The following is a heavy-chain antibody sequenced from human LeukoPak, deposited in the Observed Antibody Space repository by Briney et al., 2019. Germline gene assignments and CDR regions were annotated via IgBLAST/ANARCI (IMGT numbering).Heavy chain of an antibody. V-gene: IGHV1-2*02. Sequence: ASVKVSCKASGYSFTGYCIHWVRQAPGQGLEWMGWINPNSGGTTYAQQFQGRVTMTRDTSISTVYMEQTRLGSDDTAVYYCARDSGSSSWEFDYWGQGTLVTVSS. CDR1: GYSFTGYC. CDR2: INPNSGGT. D-gene: IGHD6-13*01. J-gene: IGHJ4*02. CDR3: ARDSGSSSWEFDY.